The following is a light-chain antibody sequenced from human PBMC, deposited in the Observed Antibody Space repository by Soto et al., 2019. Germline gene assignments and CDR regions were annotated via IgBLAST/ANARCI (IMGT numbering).Light chain of an antibody. Sequence: QSVLTQPPSVSGAPGQRVTISCTGNASNIGAGYEVHWYQQPPGKAPKLLISGHNIRPSGVPDRFFGSKSGTSASLAITGLQAEDEADYYCCSYAGRNTWVFGGGTKLTVL. CDR3: CSYAGRNTWV. CDR2: GHN. CDR1: ASNIGAGYE. V-gene: IGLV1-40*01. J-gene: IGLJ3*02.